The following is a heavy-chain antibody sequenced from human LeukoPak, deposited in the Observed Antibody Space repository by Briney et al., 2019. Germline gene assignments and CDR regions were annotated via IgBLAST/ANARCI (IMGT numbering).Heavy chain of an antibody. CDR2: ISYDGSNK. CDR3: ARDAGQLERLYYFDY. J-gene: IGHJ4*02. CDR1: GFTFSSYA. Sequence: GRSLRLSCAASGFTFSSYAMHWVRQAPGKGLEWVAVISYDGSNKYYADSVKGRFTISRDNFKNTLYLQMNSLRAEDTAVYYCARDAGQLERLYYFDYWGQGTLVTVSS. D-gene: IGHD1-1*01. V-gene: IGHV3-30*01.